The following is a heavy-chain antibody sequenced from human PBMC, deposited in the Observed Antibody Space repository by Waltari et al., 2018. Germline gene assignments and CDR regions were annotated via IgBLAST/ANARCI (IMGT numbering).Heavy chain of an antibody. Sequence: EVELVESGGGLVQPGGSLRLSCVASGFKMSSYDMRWVRQGPGKGREGGVRIMKDEEAKSYMDHGKGRFRLSRDNAKNSGYLEMNGLRGEDTAIYYCARESHISMFGVALKFSRWFDPWGQGTLVTVSS. CDR2: IMKDEEAK. CDR3: ARESHISMFGVALKFSRWFDP. V-gene: IGHV3-7*01. D-gene: IGHD3-3*01. CDR1: GFKMSSYD. J-gene: IGHJ5*02.